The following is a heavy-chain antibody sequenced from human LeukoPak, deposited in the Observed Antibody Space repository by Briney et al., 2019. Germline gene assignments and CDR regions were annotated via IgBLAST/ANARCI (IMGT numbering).Heavy chain of an antibody. J-gene: IGHJ4*02. V-gene: IGHV3-49*03. CDR2: ISSKAYGGTT. CDR3: TGLKGTGWPIDY. D-gene: IGHD6-19*01. Sequence: SGGSLRLSCTASGFTFGDYAMSWFRQAPGKGLECVGFISSKAYGGTTEHAASVKGRFTISRDDSKSIGYLQMNGLKTDDTAVYYCTGLKGTGWPIDYWGQGTLVTVSS. CDR1: GFTFGDYA.